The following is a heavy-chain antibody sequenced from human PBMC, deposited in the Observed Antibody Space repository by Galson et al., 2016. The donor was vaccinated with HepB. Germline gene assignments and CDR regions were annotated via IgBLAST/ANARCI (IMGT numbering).Heavy chain of an antibody. CDR1: GFTFSSSH. J-gene: IGHJ2*01. D-gene: IGHD2-15*01. CDR2: INPGGDGT. Sequence: SCKASGFTFSSSHMHWERQAPEQGLEWVGMINPGGDGTTYAQKFQGRVTMSWDTSTTTLNMELSSLRSDDTAVYYCARAHCSGGTCYFGWYFDLWGRGTLVTVSS. V-gene: IGHV1-46*01. CDR3: ARAHCSGGTCYFGWYFDL.